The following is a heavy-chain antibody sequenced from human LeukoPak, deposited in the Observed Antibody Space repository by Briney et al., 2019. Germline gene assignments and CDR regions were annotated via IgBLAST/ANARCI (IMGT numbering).Heavy chain of an antibody. V-gene: IGHV3-21*01. CDR2: IGSTGTDR. CDR3: ATETIGRHYDY. J-gene: IGHJ4*02. D-gene: IGHD5-24*01. CDR1: GFSFSSSG. Sequence: GGSLRLSCAASGFSFSSSGINWFRQAPEKGLEWVSSIGSTGTDRYYADSVKGRFTISRDNAKNSLYLQMNSLRAEDTAVYYCATETIGRHYDYWGQGTLLTVSS.